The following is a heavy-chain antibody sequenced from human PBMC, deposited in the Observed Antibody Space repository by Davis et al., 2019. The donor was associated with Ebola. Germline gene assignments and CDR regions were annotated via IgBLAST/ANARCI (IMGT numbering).Heavy chain of an antibody. CDR3: ARSSSGWLKFDY. CDR2: IDPSDSYT. Sequence: KVSCKGSGYSFTSYWISWVRQMPGKGLEWMGRIDPSDSYTNYSPSFQGHVTISADKSISTAYLQWSSLKASDTAMYYCARSSSGWLKFDYWGQGTLVTVSS. V-gene: IGHV5-10-1*01. CDR1: GYSFTSYW. J-gene: IGHJ4*02. D-gene: IGHD6-19*01.